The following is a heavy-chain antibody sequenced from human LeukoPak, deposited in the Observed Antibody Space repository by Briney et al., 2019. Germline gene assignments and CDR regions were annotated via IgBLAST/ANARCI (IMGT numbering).Heavy chain of an antibody. Sequence: GGSLRLSCAVSGFTFSSYGMHWVRQAPGKGLEWVAAISYDGSNKYYADSVKGRFTISRDHSKNTLYLQMNSLRAEDTAVYYCAKDRVRCSGVTCYFLDYWGQGTLVTVSS. CDR3: AKDRVRCSGVTCYFLDY. CDR2: ISYDGSNK. J-gene: IGHJ4*02. V-gene: IGHV3-30*18. D-gene: IGHD2-15*01. CDR1: GFTFSSYG.